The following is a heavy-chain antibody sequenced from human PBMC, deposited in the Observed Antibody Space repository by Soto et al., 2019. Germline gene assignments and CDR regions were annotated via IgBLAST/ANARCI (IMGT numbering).Heavy chain of an antibody. CDR3: ARRYGASFDY. J-gene: IGHJ4*02. Sequence: PFELLSLTSCVSGGSSSTYCGSWIRQPPGKGLEWIGYIYYSGSTNYNPSLKSRVTISVDTSKSQFSLKLSSVTAADTAVYYCARRYGASFDYWGQGTLVTVSS. CDR1: GGSSSTYC. CDR2: IYYSGST. V-gene: IGHV4-59*01. D-gene: IGHD4-17*01.